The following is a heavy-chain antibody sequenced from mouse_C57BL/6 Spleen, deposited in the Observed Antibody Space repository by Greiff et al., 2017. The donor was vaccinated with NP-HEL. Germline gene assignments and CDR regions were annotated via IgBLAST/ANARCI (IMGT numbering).Heavy chain of an antibody. Sequence: EVKLVESGGGLVKPGGSLKLSCAASGFTFSDYGMHWVRQAPEKGLEWVAYISSGSSTIYYADTVKGRFTISRDNAKNTLFLQMTSLRSEDTAMYYCARDGNYYYGSWYYCDYWGQGTTLTVSS. V-gene: IGHV5-17*01. D-gene: IGHD1-1*01. CDR1: GFTFSDYG. J-gene: IGHJ2*01. CDR3: ARDGNYYYGSWYYCDY. CDR2: ISSGSSTI.